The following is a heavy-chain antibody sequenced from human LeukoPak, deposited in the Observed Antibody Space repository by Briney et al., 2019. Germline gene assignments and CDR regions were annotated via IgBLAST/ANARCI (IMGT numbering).Heavy chain of an antibody. V-gene: IGHV3-48*01. CDR2: ISSSSSTI. CDR3: ARERILWFGGPNWFDP. CDR1: GFTFSSYS. D-gene: IGHD3-10*01. Sequence: GGSLRLSCTASGFTFSSYSMNWVRQAPGKGLEWVSYISSSSSTIYYADSVKGRFTISRDNAKNSLYLQMNSLRAEDTAVYYCARERILWFGGPNWFDPWGQGTLVTVSS. J-gene: IGHJ5*02.